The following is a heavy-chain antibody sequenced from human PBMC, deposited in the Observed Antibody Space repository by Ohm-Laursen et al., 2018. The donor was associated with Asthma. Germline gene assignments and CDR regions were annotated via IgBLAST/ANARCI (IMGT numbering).Heavy chain of an antibody. Sequence: SLRLSCAAPGFTFSSYAMSWVRQAPGKGLEWVSAISGSGGSTYYADSVKGRFTISRDNSKNTLYLQMNSLRAEDTAVYYCAKDPGYYGSGSHYYYYYGMDVWGQGTTVTVSS. V-gene: IGHV3-23*01. J-gene: IGHJ6*02. CDR3: AKDPGYYGSGSHYYYYYGMDV. D-gene: IGHD3-10*01. CDR2: ISGSGGST. CDR1: GFTFSSYA.